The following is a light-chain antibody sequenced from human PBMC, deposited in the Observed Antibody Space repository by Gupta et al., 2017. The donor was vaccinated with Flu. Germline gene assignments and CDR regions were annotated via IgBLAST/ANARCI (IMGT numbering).Light chain of an antibody. CDR3: GTWDNSLSAGV. Sequence: QSVLTQPPSVSAAPGQKVTISCSGSGSNIGRNYVSWYQQFPGTAPRLLMFDNNERPSGIPDRFSGSKSGTSATLGITGLQTGDEADYYCGTWDNSLSAGVFGGGTKVTVL. CDR1: GSNIGRNY. J-gene: IGLJ3*02. CDR2: DNN. V-gene: IGLV1-51*01.